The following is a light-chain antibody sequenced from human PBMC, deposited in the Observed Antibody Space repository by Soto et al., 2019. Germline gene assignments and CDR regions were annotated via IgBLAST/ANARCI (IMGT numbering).Light chain of an antibody. Sequence: DLPMTQSPSSVSASVGDAVTITCRASQGISSWLAWYQQKPGKAPKLLIYAASSLHSGVPSRFSGSGFGTHFTLIISSLQPEDFATYYCQQADSFPLTFGGGTKVEMK. CDR3: QQADSFPLT. CDR2: AAS. J-gene: IGKJ4*01. CDR1: QGISSW. V-gene: IGKV1D-12*01.